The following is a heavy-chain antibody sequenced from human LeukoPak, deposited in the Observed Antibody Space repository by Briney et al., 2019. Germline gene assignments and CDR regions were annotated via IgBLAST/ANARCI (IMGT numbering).Heavy chain of an antibody. CDR2: MNHSGST. D-gene: IGHD3-10*01. V-gene: IGHV4-34*01. CDR1: GGSFSGYY. J-gene: IGHJ6*03. Sequence: PSETLSLTCAVYGGSFSGYYWSWIRQPPGKGLEWIGEMNHSGSTSYNPSLKSRVTIPVDTSKNQFSLRLSSVTAADTAVYYCARLTKNDSGTYRFGKKKRGYMDVWGKGTTVTISS. CDR3: ARLTKNDSGTYRFGKKKRGYMDV.